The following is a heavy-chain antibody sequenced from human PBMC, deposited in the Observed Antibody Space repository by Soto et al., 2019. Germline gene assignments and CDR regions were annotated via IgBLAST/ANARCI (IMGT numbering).Heavy chain of an antibody. CDR3: VTQRGESADY. J-gene: IGHJ4*02. Sequence: QVQLVESGGGVVQPGRSLRLSCAVSGLTFSSSGMHWVRQAPGKGLEWVAVIWYDGSNKYYADSVKGRFTVSRDNSKNMVHLQMNSLRAEDTAVYYCVTQRGESADYWGQGTLVTVSS. D-gene: IGHD3-16*01. V-gene: IGHV3-33*08. CDR1: GLTFSSSG. CDR2: IWYDGSNK.